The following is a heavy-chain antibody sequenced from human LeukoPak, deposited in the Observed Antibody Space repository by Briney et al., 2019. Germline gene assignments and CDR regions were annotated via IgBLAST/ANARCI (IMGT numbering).Heavy chain of an antibody. CDR2: IVGDGTST. V-gene: IGHV3-74*01. D-gene: IGHD5-24*01. J-gene: IGHJ5*02. CDR1: GFTFSGTW. Sequence: PGGSLRLSCAASGFTFSGTWMHWVRQVPGKGLVWVSRIVGDGTSTIYADSVKGRFTISRDNVKNTLYLQMNSLRADDTAVYYCAKGGGYNGNSPGGSWDQGTLVTVSS. CDR3: AKGGGYNGNSPGGS.